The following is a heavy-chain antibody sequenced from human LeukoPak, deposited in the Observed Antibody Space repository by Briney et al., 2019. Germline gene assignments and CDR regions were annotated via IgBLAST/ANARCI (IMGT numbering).Heavy chain of an antibody. J-gene: IGHJ4*02. CDR1: GGSISSYY. D-gene: IGHD3-16*02. CDR2: IYTSGST. CDR3: ARETTGYDYVWRSYRYTFFDY. V-gene: IGHV4-4*07. Sequence: SETLSLTCTVSGGSISSYYWSWIRQPAGKGLEWIGRIYTSGSTNYNPSPKSRVTMSVDTSKNQFSLKLSSVTAADTAVYYCARETTGYDYVWRSYRYTFFDYWGQGTLVTVSS.